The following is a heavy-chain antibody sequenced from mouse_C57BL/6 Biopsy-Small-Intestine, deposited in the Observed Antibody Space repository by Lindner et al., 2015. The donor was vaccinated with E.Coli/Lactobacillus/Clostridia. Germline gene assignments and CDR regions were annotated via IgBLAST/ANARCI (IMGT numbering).Heavy chain of an antibody. CDR1: GYTFTSYW. V-gene: IGHV1-7*01. D-gene: IGHD4-1*01. CDR2: INPSSGYT. CDR3: ARSPNWEHFDY. Sequence: VQLQESGAELAKPGASVKLSCKASGYTFTSYWMHWVKQRPGQGLEWIGYINPSSGYTKYNQKFKDKATLTADKSSSTAYMQLSSLTSEDSAVYFCARSPNWEHFDYWGQGTTLTVSS. J-gene: IGHJ2*01.